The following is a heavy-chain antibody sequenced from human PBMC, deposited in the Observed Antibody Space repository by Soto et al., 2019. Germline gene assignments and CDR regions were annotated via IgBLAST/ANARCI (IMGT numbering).Heavy chain of an antibody. J-gene: IGHJ6*02. CDR2: IYPDESDT. CDR3: VRMGFSGGGYLSYYYYGMDI. V-gene: IGHV5-51*01. CDR1: GYSFTKYW. Sequence: PGPSLKISCKGSGYSFTKYWIGWVRQKTGKGLEWMAIIYPDESDTRYSPSFQGQVTISADNSISTAYLQWSSLKASDTAMYYCVRMGFSGGGYLSYYYYGMDIWGQGTTVTVSS. D-gene: IGHD5-12*01.